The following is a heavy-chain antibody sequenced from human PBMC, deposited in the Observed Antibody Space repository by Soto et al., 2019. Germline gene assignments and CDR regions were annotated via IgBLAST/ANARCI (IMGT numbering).Heavy chain of an antibody. J-gene: IGHJ2*01. Sequence: QVQLVQSGAEVKKPGASVKVSCKVSGYTLTELSMHWVRQAPGKGLEWMGGFDPEDGETIYAQKFQGRVTMTEDTSTDTAYMELRSLRSEDTAVYYCATEWGIAVAGPPAGEFDLWGRGTLVTVSS. CDR2: FDPEDGET. V-gene: IGHV1-24*01. CDR3: ATEWGIAVAGPPAGEFDL. D-gene: IGHD6-19*01. CDR1: GYTLTELS.